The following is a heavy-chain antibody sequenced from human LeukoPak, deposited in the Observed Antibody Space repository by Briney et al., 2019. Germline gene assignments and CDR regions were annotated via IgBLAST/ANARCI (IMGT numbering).Heavy chain of an antibody. D-gene: IGHD5-18*01. CDR2: ISGSGGST. J-gene: IGHJ4*02. CDR3: ARDRYSYGSRWSQQYYFDY. Sequence: GGSLRLSCAASGFTFSSYAMSWVRQAPGKGLEWVSAISGSGGSTYYADSVKGRFTISRDNSKNTLYLQMNSLRAEDTAVYYCARDRYSYGSRWSQQYYFDYWGQGTLVTVSS. CDR1: GFTFSSYA. V-gene: IGHV3-23*01.